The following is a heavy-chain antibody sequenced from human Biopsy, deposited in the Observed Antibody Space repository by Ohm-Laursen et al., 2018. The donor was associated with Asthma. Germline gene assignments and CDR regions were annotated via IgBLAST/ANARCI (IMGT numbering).Heavy chain of an antibody. J-gene: IGHJ5*02. V-gene: IGHV4-39*02. CDR3: ARTTYGDDGFDP. CDR2: ISYTGNT. D-gene: IGHD4-17*01. Sequence: SETLSLTCTVSGGSMSSSSYSWGWIRQPPGKGLEWIGSISYTGNTDIPSLRSRVTLSVDTSKNNFSLKLTSVTAADTAVYYCARTTYGDDGFDPWGQGTLVTVSS. CDR1: GGSMSSSSYS.